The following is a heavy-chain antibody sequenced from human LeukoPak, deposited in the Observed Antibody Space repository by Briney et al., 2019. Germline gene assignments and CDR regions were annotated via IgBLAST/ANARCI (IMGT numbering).Heavy chain of an antibody. J-gene: IGHJ4*02. CDR1: GYTFSDYY. CDR3: VRKSATRRTSEFDY. V-gene: IGHV1-2*02. Sequence: ASVKVSCKASGYTFSDYYIHWVRQAPGQGLDWMGWITPNSGGTKYAQRFQGRVTMTRDTSISTAYMDLSSLGSDGTAVFYCVRKSATRRTSEFDYWGQGTPVTVSS. CDR2: ITPNSGGT. D-gene: IGHD2-15*01.